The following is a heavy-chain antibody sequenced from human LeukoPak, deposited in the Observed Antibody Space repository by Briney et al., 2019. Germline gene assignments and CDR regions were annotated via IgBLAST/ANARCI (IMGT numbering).Heavy chain of an antibody. Sequence: SETLSLTCTVSGGSISSGDYYWSWIRQPPGKGLEWIGYIYYSGSTYYNPSLKSRVTISVDASKNQFSLKLSSVTAVDTAVYYCARGERWFGESAFDPWGQGTLVTVSS. V-gene: IGHV4-30-4*01. CDR2: IYYSGST. CDR1: GGSISSGDYY. J-gene: IGHJ5*02. CDR3: ARGERWFGESAFDP. D-gene: IGHD3-10*01.